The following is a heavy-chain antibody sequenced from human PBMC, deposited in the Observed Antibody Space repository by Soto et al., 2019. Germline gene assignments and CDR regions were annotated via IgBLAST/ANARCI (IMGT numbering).Heavy chain of an antibody. CDR3: ARTEYSGWWDY. CDR2: IYHSGST. V-gene: IGHV4-39*01. J-gene: IGHJ4*02. CDR1: GGSISSSSYY. D-gene: IGHD6-19*01. Sequence: SETLSLTCTVSGGSISSSSYYWGWIRQPPGKGLEWIGSIYHSGSTYYNPSLKSRVTISVDTSKNQFSLKLSSVTAADTAVYYCARTEYSGWWDYWGQGTLVTVSS.